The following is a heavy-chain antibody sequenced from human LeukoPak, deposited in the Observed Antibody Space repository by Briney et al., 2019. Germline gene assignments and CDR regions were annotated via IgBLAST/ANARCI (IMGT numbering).Heavy chain of an antibody. J-gene: IGHJ4*02. CDR1: GFTFSSYA. CDR2: ITASGGST. V-gene: IGHV3-23*01. CDR3: AKDSSSWPFPIDY. D-gene: IGHD6-13*01. Sequence: GGSLRLSCAASGFTFSSYAMTWVRQAPGKGLEWVSVITASGGSTYYADSVKGRFTISRDISKNTLYLQMNSLRAEDTAVYYCAKDSSSWPFPIDYWGQGTLATVSP.